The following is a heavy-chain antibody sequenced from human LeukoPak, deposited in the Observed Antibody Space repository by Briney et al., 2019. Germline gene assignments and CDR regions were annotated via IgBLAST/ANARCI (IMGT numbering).Heavy chain of an antibody. J-gene: IGHJ3*02. D-gene: IGHD5-18*01. Sequence: ASVKVSCKASGYTFTGYYMHWVRQAPGQGLEWMGWINPNSGGTNYAQKFQRWVTMTRDTSISTAYMELSRLRSDDTAVYYCARGGHTAMGPDDAFDIWGQGTMVTVSS. CDR3: ARGGHTAMGPDDAFDI. V-gene: IGHV1-2*04. CDR1: GYTFTGYY. CDR2: INPNSGGT.